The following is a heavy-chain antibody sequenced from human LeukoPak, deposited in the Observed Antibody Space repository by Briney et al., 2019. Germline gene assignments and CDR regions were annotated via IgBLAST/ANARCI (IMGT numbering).Heavy chain of an antibody. V-gene: IGHV4-30-4*07. D-gene: IGHD6-25*01. CDR3: ARVIAAAGNNWFDP. CDR1: GDSITSGGYS. CDR2: IHDSGST. Sequence: SETLSLTCAVSGDSITSGGYSWSWIRQTPGKGLEWIAYIHDSGSTYNNPSLKSRLSISIDTSKNQFSLKLNSVTAADTAVYYCARVIAAAGNNWFDPWGQGTLVTVSS. J-gene: IGHJ5*02.